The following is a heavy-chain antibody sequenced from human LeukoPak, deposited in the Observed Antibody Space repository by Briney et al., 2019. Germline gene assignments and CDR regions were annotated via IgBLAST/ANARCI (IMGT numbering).Heavy chain of an antibody. V-gene: IGHV1-2*02. CDR1: GYTFTGSY. CDR3: ARDTLHTAESEERYSYFDY. Sequence: ASVKVSCKASGYTFTGSYLHWVRQAPGQGLEWLGWINPNSGGTNFAQKFQGRVTMTRDTSISTAYMEVTSLRSDDTALYFCARDTLHTAESEERYSYFDYWGQGTLVTVSS. J-gene: IGHJ4*02. D-gene: IGHD5-12*01. CDR2: INPNSGGT.